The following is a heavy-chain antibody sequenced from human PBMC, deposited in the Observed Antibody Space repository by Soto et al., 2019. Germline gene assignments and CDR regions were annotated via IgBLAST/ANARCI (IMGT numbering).Heavy chain of an antibody. CDR3: ASDPYYYASDY. V-gene: IGHV3-11*01. D-gene: IGHD3-10*01. Sequence: GGSLRLSCAASGFTFSDHYMTWIRQAPGKGLEWVSYISGSGTTIYYTDSVKGRFTVSRDNAKNSVYLQMNSLRAEDTAVYYCASDPYYYASDYWGQGTLVTVSS. CDR1: GFTFSDHY. CDR2: ISGSGTTI. J-gene: IGHJ4*02.